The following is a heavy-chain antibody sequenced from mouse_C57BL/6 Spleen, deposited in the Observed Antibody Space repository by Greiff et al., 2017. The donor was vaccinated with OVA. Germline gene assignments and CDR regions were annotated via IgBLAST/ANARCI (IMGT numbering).Heavy chain of an antibody. CDR3: ARGDYDEGCAY. V-gene: IGHV1-82*01. D-gene: IGHD2-4*01. Sequence: VQLQQSGPELVKPGASVKISCKASGYAFSSSWMNWVKQRPGKGLEWIGRIYPGDGDTNYNGKFKGKATLTADKSSSTAYMQLSSLTSEDSAVYFCARGDYDEGCAYWGQGTLVTVSA. CDR1: GYAFSSSW. J-gene: IGHJ3*01. CDR2: IYPGDGDT.